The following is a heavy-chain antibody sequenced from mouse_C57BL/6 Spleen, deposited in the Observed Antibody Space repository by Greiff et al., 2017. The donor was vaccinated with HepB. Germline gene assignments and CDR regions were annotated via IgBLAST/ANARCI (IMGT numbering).Heavy chain of an antibody. CDR1: GYTFTSYT. D-gene: IGHD3-1*01. V-gene: IGHV1-4*01. CDR2: INPSSGYT. Sequence: VQLQQSGAELARPGASVKMSCKASGYTFTSYTMHWVKQRPGQGLEWIGYINPSSGYTKYNQKFKDKATLTADKSSSTAYMQLSSLRSEDSAVYYCARSGDGGYYYAMDYWGKGTSVTVSS. CDR3: ARSGDGGYYYAMDY. J-gene: IGHJ4*01.